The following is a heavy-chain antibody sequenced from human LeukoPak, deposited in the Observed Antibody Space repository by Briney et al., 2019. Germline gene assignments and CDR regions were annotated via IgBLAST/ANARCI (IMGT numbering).Heavy chain of an antibody. CDR2: INPNSGGT. D-gene: IGHD7-27*01. V-gene: IGHV1-2*04. J-gene: IGHJ3*02. Sequence: ASVKVPCKASGYTFTGYYMHWVRQAPGQGLEWMGWINPNSGGTNYAQKFQGWVTMTRDTSISTAYMELSRLRSDDTAVYYCARENWGTAFDIWGQGTMVTVSS. CDR3: ARENWGTAFDI. CDR1: GYTFTGYY.